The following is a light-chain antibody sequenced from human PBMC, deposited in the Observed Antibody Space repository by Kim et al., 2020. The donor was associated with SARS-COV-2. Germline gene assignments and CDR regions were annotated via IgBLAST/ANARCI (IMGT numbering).Light chain of an antibody. V-gene: IGLV2-14*03. Sequence: QSALTQPVSVSGSPGQSITISCTGTSSDVGGYNSVTWYQQHPGKAPKLMIYDVSDRPSGVSARFSGSKSGNTASLTISGLQGEDEADYYCSSYTSSSTVVFGGGTKVTVL. J-gene: IGLJ6*01. CDR1: SSDVGGYNS. CDR3: SSYTSSSTVV. CDR2: DVS.